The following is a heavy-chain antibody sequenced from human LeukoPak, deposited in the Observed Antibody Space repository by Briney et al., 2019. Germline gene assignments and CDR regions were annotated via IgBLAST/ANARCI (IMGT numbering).Heavy chain of an antibody. Sequence: PGRSLRLSCAASEFTFSSYGMHWVRQAPGKGLEWVAVISYDGSNQYYADTVKGRFTISRDNSKNTLYLQMNSLRAEDTAVYYCVKVGCSGGTCYWAYFQHWGQGTLVTVSS. CDR3: VKVGCSGGTCYWAYFQH. J-gene: IGHJ1*01. V-gene: IGHV3-30*18. CDR1: EFTFSSYG. D-gene: IGHD2-15*01. CDR2: ISYDGSNQ.